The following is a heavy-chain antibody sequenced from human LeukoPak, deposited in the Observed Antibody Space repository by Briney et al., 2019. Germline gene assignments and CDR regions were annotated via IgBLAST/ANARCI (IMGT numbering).Heavy chain of an antibody. V-gene: IGHV1-69*06. J-gene: IGHJ4*02. CDR2: IIPIFGTA. D-gene: IGHD5-24*01. Sequence: SVKVSCKASGGTFSSYAISWVRQAPGRGLEWMGRIIPIFGTANYAQKFQGRVTITADKSTSTAYMELSSLRSEDTAVYYCARGEEMAVLFDYWGQGTLVTVSS. CDR1: GGTFSSYA. CDR3: ARGEEMAVLFDY.